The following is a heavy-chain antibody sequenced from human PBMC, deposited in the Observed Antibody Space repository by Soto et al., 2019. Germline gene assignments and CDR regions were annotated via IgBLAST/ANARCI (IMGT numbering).Heavy chain of an antibody. Sequence: PGGSLGPSCQASGFTFSSYAMHWVRQAPGRGLEWVAVIWYDGSNKYYADSVKGRFTISRDNSKNTLYLQMNRLRAEETAAYYCARDRGSSSPYYYYGMDVWGQGTTVTVSS. J-gene: IGHJ6*02. CDR2: IWYDGSNK. CDR3: ARDRGSSSPYYYYGMDV. D-gene: IGHD6-6*01. V-gene: IGHV3-33*01. CDR1: GFTFSSYA.